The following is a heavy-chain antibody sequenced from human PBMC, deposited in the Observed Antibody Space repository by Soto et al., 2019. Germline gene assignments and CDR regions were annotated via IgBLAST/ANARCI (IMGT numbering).Heavy chain of an antibody. CDR3: ARYCSGGSCYSYYYYYGMDV. CDR1: GFTFSSYS. CDR2: ISSSSSYI. V-gene: IGHV3-21*01. Sequence: EVQLVESGGGLVKPGGSLRLSCAASGFTFSSYSMNWVRQAPGKGLEWVSSISSSSSYIYYADSVKGRFTISRDNAKNSLYLQMNSLRAEDTAVYYCARYCSGGSCYSYYYYYGMDVWGQGTTVTVSS. J-gene: IGHJ6*02. D-gene: IGHD2-15*01.